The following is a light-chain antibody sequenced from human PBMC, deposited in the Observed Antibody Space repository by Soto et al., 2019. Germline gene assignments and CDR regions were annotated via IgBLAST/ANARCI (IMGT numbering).Light chain of an antibody. CDR1: QSVSSN. J-gene: IGKJ4*01. Sequence: EIVMTQSPATLSVSPGERATLSCRASQSVSSNLAWYQQKPDQAPRLLIYGASTRATGIPARFSGSGSGTEFTLTISSLQSEDFAVYYCQQYNNWPVTFGGGTKVEIK. CDR3: QQYNNWPVT. V-gene: IGKV3-15*01. CDR2: GAS.